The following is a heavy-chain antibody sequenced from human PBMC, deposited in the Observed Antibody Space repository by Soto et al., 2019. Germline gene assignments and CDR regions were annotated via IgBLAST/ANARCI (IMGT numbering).Heavy chain of an antibody. J-gene: IGHJ6*03. CDR1: GGSISNYY. CDR2: IYHTGST. Sequence: PSETLSLTCTVSGGSISNYYWNWIRQSPGKGPEWIGYIYHTGSTNYNPSLKSRVTMSVDTPKNQFSLRLTSVTAADTAVYYCARRIGFYFYMDVWGKGTTVTVSS. D-gene: IGHD5-12*01. CDR3: ARRIGFYFYMDV. V-gene: IGHV4-59*08.